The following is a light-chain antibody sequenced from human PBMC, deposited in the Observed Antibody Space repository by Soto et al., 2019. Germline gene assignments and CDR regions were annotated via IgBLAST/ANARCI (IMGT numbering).Light chain of an antibody. CDR3: QQSYNTPLT. V-gene: IGKV1-39*01. CDR2: AAS. Sequence: DIQMTQSPSSLSASVGDRVTITCRASQSISTYLNWYQQKPGKAPKLLIYAASSLQSGVPSRFSGSGSGTDFTLTISSLQPEDFATYDCQQSYNTPLTFGQGTKVEIK. CDR1: QSISTY. J-gene: IGKJ1*01.